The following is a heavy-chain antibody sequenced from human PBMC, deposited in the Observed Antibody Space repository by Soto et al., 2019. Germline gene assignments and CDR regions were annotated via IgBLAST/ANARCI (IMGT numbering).Heavy chain of an antibody. CDR2: ITGSSSST. CDR1: GFTFSYFT. CDR3: ARISIQEEYYFDY. Sequence: VRLVQSGGGLAKPGESLRLSCEASGFTFSYFTMNWVRQAPGKGLEWVSSITGSSSSTYYTDSVQGRFSISRDNAKNTLFLEMNSLRAEDTAVYYCARISIQEEYYFDYWGQGVLVTVYS. J-gene: IGHJ4*02. V-gene: IGHV3-21*01. D-gene: IGHD1-1*01.